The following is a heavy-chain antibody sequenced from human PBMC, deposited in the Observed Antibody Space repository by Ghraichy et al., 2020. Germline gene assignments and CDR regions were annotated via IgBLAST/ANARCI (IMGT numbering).Heavy chain of an antibody. CDR3: ARDGTYYYDTHDAFDI. V-gene: IGHV4-39*07. CDR2: IYYSGST. CDR1: GGSISSSSYY. D-gene: IGHD3-22*01. J-gene: IGHJ3*02. Sequence: SETLSLTCTVSGGSISSSSYYWGWIRQPPGKGLEWIGSIYYSGSTYYNPSLKSRVTISVDTSKNQFSLKLSSVTAADTAVYYCARDGTYYYDTHDAFDIWGQGTMVTVSS.